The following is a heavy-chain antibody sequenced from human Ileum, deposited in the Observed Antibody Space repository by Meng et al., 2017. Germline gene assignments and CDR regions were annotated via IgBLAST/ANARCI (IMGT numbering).Heavy chain of an antibody. CDR1: GGSTSGGDYY. CDR3: AASLDGNRFDP. CDR2: IFDTGPP. D-gene: IGHD1-26*01. J-gene: IGHJ5*02. V-gene: IGHV4-30-4*01. Sequence: VQLQESGPGLVKSSQTLSLTCTVSGGSTSGGDYYWSWIRQPPGKGLEWIGYIFDTGPPSYSPPLRSRLSISMDTSKNQFSLRLTSVSAADTAVYYCAASLDGNRFDPWGQGTLVTVSS.